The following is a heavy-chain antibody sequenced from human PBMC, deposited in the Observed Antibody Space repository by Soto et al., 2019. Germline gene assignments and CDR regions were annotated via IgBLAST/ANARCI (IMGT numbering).Heavy chain of an antibody. CDR2: IYHSGST. CDR3: ARDVYYYDSSGYKSHTTFDY. V-gene: IGHV4-4*02. J-gene: IGHJ4*02. CDR1: CGSISSSNW. Sequence: SETLSLTCAVSCGSISSSNWWSWVRQPPGKGLEWIGEIYHSGSTNYNPSLKSRVTMSVDKSKNQFSLKLSSVTAADTAVYYCARDVYYYDSSGYKSHTTFDYWGQGTLVTVSS. D-gene: IGHD3-22*01.